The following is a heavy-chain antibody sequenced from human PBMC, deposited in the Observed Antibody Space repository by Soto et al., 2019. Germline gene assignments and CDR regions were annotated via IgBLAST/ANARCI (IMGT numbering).Heavy chain of an antibody. CDR2: MNPNSGNT. D-gene: IGHD1-26*01. J-gene: IGHJ5*02. V-gene: IGHV1-8*01. CDR1: GYTFTSYD. CDR3: ARGWELPFPTWFDP. Sequence: QVQLVQSGAEVKKPGASVKVSCKASGYTFTSYDINWVRQATGQGLEWMGWMNPNSGNTGYAQKFQGRVTMTRNTXKSTAYKRLSSLRSEDTAVYYCARGWELPFPTWFDPWGQGTLVTVSS.